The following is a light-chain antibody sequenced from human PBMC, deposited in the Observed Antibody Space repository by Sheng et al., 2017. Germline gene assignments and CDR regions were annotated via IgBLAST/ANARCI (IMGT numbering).Light chain of an antibody. Sequence: DIQMTQSPSTLSASVGDRVSITCRASQSISNWLAWYQQKPGKAPKLLIYKASSLESGVPSRFSGSGSGTDFTLTISSLQAEDFATYYCQQSYSTSTWTFGQGTKVEIK. CDR3: QQSYSTSTWT. J-gene: IGKJ1*01. V-gene: IGKV1-5*03. CDR1: QSISNW. CDR2: KAS.